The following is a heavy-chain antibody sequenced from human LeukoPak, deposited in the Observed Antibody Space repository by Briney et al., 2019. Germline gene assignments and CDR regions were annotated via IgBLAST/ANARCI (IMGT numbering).Heavy chain of an antibody. D-gene: IGHD1-26*01. CDR3: ARGRHPTYYYYMDV. CDR1: GGSISSYY. Sequence: SETLSLTCTVSGGSISSYYWSWIRQPPGKGLEWIGDMYYSGSTNYNPSTNYNPSLKSRVTISVDTSKNQFSLKLSSVTAADTAVYYCARGRHPTYYYYMDVWGKGTTVTISS. J-gene: IGHJ6*03. CDR2: MYYSGST. V-gene: IGHV4-59*01.